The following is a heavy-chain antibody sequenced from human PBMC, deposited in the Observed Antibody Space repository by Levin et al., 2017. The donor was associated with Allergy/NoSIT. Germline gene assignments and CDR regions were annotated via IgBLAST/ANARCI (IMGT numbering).Heavy chain of an antibody. CDR2: MNPNSGNT. J-gene: IGHJ4*02. Sequence: ASVKVSCKASGYTFNSYDINWVRQAPGQGLEWMGWMNPNSGNTGYAQKFQGRVSMTRSTSISTAYMELSSLRSDDTAIYYCTRVHGWRDCSSTSCQDFDYWGQGTLVTVSS. D-gene: IGHD2-2*01. V-gene: IGHV1-8*01. CDR3: TRVHGWRDCSSTSCQDFDY. CDR1: GYTFNSYD.